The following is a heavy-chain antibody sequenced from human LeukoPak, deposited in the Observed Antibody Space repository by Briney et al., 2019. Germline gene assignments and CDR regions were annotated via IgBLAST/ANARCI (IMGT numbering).Heavy chain of an antibody. Sequence: SETLSLTCTVSGGSISSYYWSWIRQPAGKGLEWIGRIYTSGSTNYNPSLKSRVTMSVDTSKNQSSLKLSSVTAADTAVYYCARESQYTLGYYMDVWGKGTTVTVSS. CDR2: IYTSGST. J-gene: IGHJ6*03. D-gene: IGHD2-2*02. CDR3: ARESQYTLGYYMDV. V-gene: IGHV4-4*07. CDR1: GGSISSYY.